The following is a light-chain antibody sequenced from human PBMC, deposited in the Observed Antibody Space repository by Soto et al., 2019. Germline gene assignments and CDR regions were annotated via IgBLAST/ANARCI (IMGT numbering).Light chain of an antibody. CDR2: AAS. V-gene: IGKV1-27*01. CDR1: QDINNY. CDR3: QRYTNGPTVT. Sequence: DIQMTQSPSSLSASVGDRVTITCRASQDINNYLAWYQQKPGKPPKLLIYAASTLQSGVPSRFSGGGSGTDFTLTINSLQPEDVATYYCQRYTNGPTVTFGPGTKV. J-gene: IGKJ3*01.